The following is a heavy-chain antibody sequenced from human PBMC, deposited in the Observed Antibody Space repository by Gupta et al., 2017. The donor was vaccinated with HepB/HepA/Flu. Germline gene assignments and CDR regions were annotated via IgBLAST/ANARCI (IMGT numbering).Heavy chain of an antibody. CDR2: IKSKADGGTT. V-gene: IGHV3-15*01. D-gene: IGHD1-26*01. J-gene: IGHJ4*02. CDR3: TAIVGANYEYIRL. CDR1: GFSFSEAW. Sequence: VQLVESGGGLVKPGGSLRLACAVSGFSFSEAWMNWVRQAPGKGLEWGGRIKSKADGGTTDYASPVKGRFTISRDDSKNTVDQQPNRRTHEDAAVYYCTAIVGANYEYIRLCGQGALVTVSS.